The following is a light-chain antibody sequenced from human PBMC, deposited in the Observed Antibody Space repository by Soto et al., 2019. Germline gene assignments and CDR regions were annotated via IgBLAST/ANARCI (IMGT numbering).Light chain of an antibody. CDR3: SSYTSSSTRV. V-gene: IGLV2-14*01. Sequence: QSVLTQPASVSGSPGQSITISCTATSSDVGGYNYVSWYQQHPRKAPKLMIYDVSNRPSGVSNRFSGSKSGNTASLTISGLQAEDEADYYCSSYTSSSTRVFGTGTKLTVL. CDR2: DVS. J-gene: IGLJ1*01. CDR1: SSDVGGYNY.